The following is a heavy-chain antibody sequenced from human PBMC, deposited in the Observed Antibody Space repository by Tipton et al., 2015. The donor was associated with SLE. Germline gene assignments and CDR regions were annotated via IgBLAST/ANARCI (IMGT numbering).Heavy chain of an antibody. J-gene: IGHJ5*01. CDR1: GYSISSGYY. Sequence: TLSLTCAVSGYSISSGYYWSWIRQPPGKGLEWIGEINHSGSTNYNPSLKSRVTISVDTSKNQFSLKVSSVTAADTAVYYCARTGAIYWFDSWGQGTLVTVSS. V-gene: IGHV4-34*01. CDR3: ARTGAIYWFDS. CDR2: INHSGST.